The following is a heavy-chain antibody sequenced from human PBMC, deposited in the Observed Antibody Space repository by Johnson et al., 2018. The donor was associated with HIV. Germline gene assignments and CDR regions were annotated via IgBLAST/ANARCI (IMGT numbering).Heavy chain of an antibody. CDR2: IWYDGSNK. CDR1: GFTFSSYG. V-gene: IGHV3-33*01. CDR3: ATALILDAFDI. Sequence: QVQLVESGGGVVQPGRSLRLSCAASGFTFSSYGMHWVRQAPGKGLEWVAVIWYDGSNKYYADSVKGRFTISRDNSKNTLYLQMSSLRPEDTAVYYCATALILDAFDIWGQGTMVTVSS. D-gene: IGHD2-21*01. J-gene: IGHJ3*02.